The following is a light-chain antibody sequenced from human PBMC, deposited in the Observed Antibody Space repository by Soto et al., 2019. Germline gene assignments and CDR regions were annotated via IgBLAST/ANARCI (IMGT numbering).Light chain of an antibody. CDR2: DVS. CDR3: QQYNNRPPWT. Sequence: EIVVTQSPAALSVSPGERATLSCRASQSIGGNLAWYQQKPGQAPRLLIYDVSTRATGMPARFSGRGSGTEFTLTISSLQSEDFALYYCQQYNNRPPWTFGQGTKVEIK. V-gene: IGKV3-15*01. CDR1: QSIGGN. J-gene: IGKJ1*01.